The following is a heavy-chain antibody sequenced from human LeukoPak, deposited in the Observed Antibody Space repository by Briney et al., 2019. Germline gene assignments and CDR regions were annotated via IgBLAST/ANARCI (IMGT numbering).Heavy chain of an antibody. V-gene: IGHV1-2*02. D-gene: IGHD4-17*01. Sequence: GASVKVSCKASGYTFTGYYMHWVRQAPGQGLEWMGWINPNSGGTNYAQKFQGRVTMTRDTSISTAYMEPSRLRSDDTAVYYCARDVGGDYVSWFDPWGQGTLVTVSS. CDR2: INPNSGGT. J-gene: IGHJ5*02. CDR3: ARDVGGDYVSWFDP. CDR1: GYTFTGYY.